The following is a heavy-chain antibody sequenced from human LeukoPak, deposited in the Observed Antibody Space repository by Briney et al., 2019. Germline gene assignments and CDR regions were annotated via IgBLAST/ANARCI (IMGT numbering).Heavy chain of an antibody. J-gene: IGHJ4*02. CDR3: ARAIRNSSSSFDY. CDR2: ISSSSSYI. V-gene: IGHV3-21*01. CDR1: GFTFSSYS. D-gene: IGHD6-6*01. Sequence: GGSLRLSCAASGFTFSSYSMNWVRQAPGKGLEWVSSISSSSSYIYYADSVKGRFTISRDNAKNSLYLQMNSLRAEDTAVYYCARAIRNSSSSFDYWAREPWSPSPQ.